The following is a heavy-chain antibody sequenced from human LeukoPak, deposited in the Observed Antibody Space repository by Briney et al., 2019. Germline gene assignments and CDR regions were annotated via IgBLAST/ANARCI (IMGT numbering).Heavy chain of an antibody. J-gene: IGHJ4*02. CDR1: GITLSNYG. CDR2: IRDSGGSK. CDR3: AKRGVVIRVILVGFHKEAYYFDS. Sequence: GGSLRLSCAVSGITLSNYGMTWVRQAPGKGLEWVAGIRDSGGSKNYADSVKGRFTISRDNAKNTLYLQMNSLRAEDTAVYFCAKRGVVIRVILVGFHKEAYYFDSWGQGVLVTVSS. V-gene: IGHV3-23*01. D-gene: IGHD3-22*01.